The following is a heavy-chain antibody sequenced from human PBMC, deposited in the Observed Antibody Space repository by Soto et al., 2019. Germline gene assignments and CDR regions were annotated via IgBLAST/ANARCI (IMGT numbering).Heavy chain of an antibody. J-gene: IGHJ4*02. CDR2: IYYSGST. V-gene: IGHV4-39*02. D-gene: IGHD5-18*01. CDR1: GGSISSSSYY. CDR3: ARDTAMVRFFDY. Sequence: QLQLQESGPGLVKPSETLSLTCTVSGGSISSSSYYWGWIRQPPGKGLEWIGSIYYSGSTYYNPSLKSRXXIXVXXSKNQFSLKLSSVTAADTAVYYCARDTAMVRFFDYWGQGTLVTVSS.